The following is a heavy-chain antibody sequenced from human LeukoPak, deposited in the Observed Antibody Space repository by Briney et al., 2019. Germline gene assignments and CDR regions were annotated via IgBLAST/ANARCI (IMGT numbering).Heavy chain of an antibody. D-gene: IGHD2-21*01. CDR2: IIPILGIA. V-gene: IGHV1-69*04. Sequence: GASVKVSCKASGGTFSSYAISWVRQAPGQGREWMGRIIPILGIANYAQTFQGRVTITADKSTSTAYMELSSLRSEDTAVYYCARPPRPCGGEATGKGCPYYYYGMDVWGQGTTVTVSS. CDR1: GGTFSSYA. J-gene: IGHJ6*02. CDR3: ARPPRPCGGEATGKGCPYYYYGMDV.